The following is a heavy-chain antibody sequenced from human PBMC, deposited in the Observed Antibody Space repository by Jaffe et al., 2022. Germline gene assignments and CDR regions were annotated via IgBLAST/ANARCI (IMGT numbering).Heavy chain of an antibody. D-gene: IGHD3-16*01. V-gene: IGHV3-30*02. CDR2: IHFDGTNK. CDR3: AKDYARMSLYYMDV. Sequence: QVQLVESGGGVVQPGGSLRLSCAASGFTFSNYVMHWVRQAPGKGLEWVAFIHFDGTNKYYADSVKGRFTISRDNSKNTLYLQMNSLRTEDTAVYYCAKDYARMSLYYMDVWGKGSTVTVSS. CDR1: GFTFSNYV. J-gene: IGHJ6*03.